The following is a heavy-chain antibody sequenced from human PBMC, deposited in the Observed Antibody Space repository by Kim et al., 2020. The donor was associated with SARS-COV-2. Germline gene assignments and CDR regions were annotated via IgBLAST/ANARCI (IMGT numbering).Heavy chain of an antibody. CDR3: ASRRPDRYCTNGVCRGSSRSPD. CDR1: GGSFSGYY. D-gene: IGHD2-8*01. CDR2: INHSGST. Sequence: SETLSLTCAVYGGSFSGYYWSWIRQPPGKGLEWIWEINHSGSTNYNPSLKSRVYISVDTCKNKFSLKLSSVTTADTAVYYCASRRPDRYCTNGVCRGSSRSPDWGRGTLVTVST. V-gene: IGHV4-34*01. J-gene: IGHJ2*01.